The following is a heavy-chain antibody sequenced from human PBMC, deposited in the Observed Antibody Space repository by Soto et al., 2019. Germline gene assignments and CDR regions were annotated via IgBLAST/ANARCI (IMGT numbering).Heavy chain of an antibody. V-gene: IGHV4-34*01. D-gene: IGHD2-21*01. Sequence: PSLTCVVSGGSLSDYFWSWIRQPPGMALEWIGEINHLGSINYNPSLKSRVTMSVDTSKNQFSLTLNSVTAADTATYYCARGGISHWAYFYYMDVWDRGTTVTVSS. CDR3: ARGGISHWAYFYYMDV. J-gene: IGHJ6*03. CDR1: GGSLSDYF. CDR2: INHLGSI.